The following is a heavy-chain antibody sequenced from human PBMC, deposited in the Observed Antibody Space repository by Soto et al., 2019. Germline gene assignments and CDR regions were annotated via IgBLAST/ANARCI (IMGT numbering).Heavy chain of an antibody. V-gene: IGHV1-69*13. D-gene: IGHD3-22*01. Sequence: SVKVSCKASGGTFSSHGISWVRQAPGQGLEWMGGIIPMLVTPTDGQRCQGRITITADEVTSTAYMELSNLRPGDTAVHFCARGTRPYYVDSSGYPDAFDVWGQGTMVTVSS. J-gene: IGHJ3*01. CDR1: GGTFSSHG. CDR3: ARGTRPYYVDSSGYPDAFDV. CDR2: IIPMLVTP.